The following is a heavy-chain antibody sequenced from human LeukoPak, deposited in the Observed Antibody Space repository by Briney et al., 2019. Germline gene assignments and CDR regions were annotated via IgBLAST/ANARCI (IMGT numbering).Heavy chain of an antibody. CDR1: GYTFTSQG. Sequence: SMKVSCKASGYTFTSQGISWVRQAPGQGLEWMGRIIPILGIANYAQKFQGRVTITADKSTSTAYMELSSLRSEDTAVYYCARGGNQLPPFDYWGQGTLVTVSS. V-gene: IGHV1-69*04. D-gene: IGHD2-2*01. CDR3: ARGGNQLPPFDY. J-gene: IGHJ4*02. CDR2: IIPILGIA.